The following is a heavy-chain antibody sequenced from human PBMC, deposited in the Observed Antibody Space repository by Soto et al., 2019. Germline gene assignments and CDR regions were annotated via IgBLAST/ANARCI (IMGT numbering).Heavy chain of an antibody. V-gene: IGHV3-53*04. CDR1: GFTVSSNY. CDR2: IYSGGST. J-gene: IGHJ5*02. D-gene: IGHD3-3*01. CDR3: ARDQVFWSGSHQFDP. Sequence: GGSLRLSCAASGFTVSSNYMSWVRQAPGKGLEWVSVIYSGGSTYYADSVKGRFTISRHNSKNTLYLQMNSLRAEDTAVYYCARDQVFWSGSHQFDPWGQGTLVTVSS.